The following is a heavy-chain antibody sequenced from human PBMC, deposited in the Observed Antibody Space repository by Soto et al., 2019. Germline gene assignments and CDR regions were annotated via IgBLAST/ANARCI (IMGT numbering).Heavy chain of an antibody. CDR2: ISASGGST. J-gene: IGHJ4*02. CDR1: GFTFSSYA. D-gene: IGHD3-16*01. V-gene: IGHV3-23*01. CDR3: AKRLTLYGPIDY. Sequence: GGSLRLSCAASGFTFSSYAMNWVRQAPGKGLEWVSGISASGGSTYYADSVKGRFTISRDNSKNTLYLQMNSLRAEDTAVYYCAKRLTLYGPIDYWGQGTLVTVSS.